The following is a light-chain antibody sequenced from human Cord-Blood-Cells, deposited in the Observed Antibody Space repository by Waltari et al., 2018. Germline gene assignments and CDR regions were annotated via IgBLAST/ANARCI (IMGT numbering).Light chain of an antibody. Sequence: DIQMTQSPSTLSASVGDRVTITCRASQSISSWLTWYQQNPGKAHKLLIYAASSWESGVPSRFSGSGSGTEFTLTISSLQPDDFATYYCQQYNSYWKLGQGTKVEIK. J-gene: IGKJ1*01. CDR3: QQYNSYWK. CDR1: QSISSW. V-gene: IGKV1-5*01. CDR2: AAS.